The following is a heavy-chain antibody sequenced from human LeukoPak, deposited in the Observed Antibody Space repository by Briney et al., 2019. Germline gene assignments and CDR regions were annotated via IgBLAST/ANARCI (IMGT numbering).Heavy chain of an antibody. V-gene: IGHV1-2*02. CDR2: INPNSGGT. J-gene: IGHJ5*02. CDR3: ARTLLYYYGSGSYYNEYWFDP. CDR1: GYTFTGYY. Sequence: GASVKVSCKASGYTFTGYYMHWVRQAPGQGLEWMGWINPNSGGTNYAQKFQGRVTMTRDTSISTAYMELSRLRSDDTAVYYCARTLLYYYGSGSYYNEYWFDPWGQGTLVTVSS. D-gene: IGHD3-10*01.